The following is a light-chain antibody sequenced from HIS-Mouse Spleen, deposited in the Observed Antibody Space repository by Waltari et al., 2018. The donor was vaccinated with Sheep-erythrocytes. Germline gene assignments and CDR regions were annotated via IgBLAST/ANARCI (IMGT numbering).Light chain of an antibody. CDR3: CSYAGSYTWV. CDR2: DVS. Sequence: QSALTQPRSVSGSPGQSVTISCTGTSSDVGGYNYVSWYQHHPGKAPKIKINDVSKRPSGVPYRFAGSTAGNPASLTISGLQAEDEADYYCCSYAGSYTWVFGGGTKLTVL. V-gene: IGLV2-11*01. J-gene: IGLJ3*02. CDR1: SSDVGGYNY.